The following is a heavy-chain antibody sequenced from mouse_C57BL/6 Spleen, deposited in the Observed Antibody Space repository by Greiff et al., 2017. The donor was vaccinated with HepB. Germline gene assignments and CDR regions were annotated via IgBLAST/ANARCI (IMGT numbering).Heavy chain of an antibody. Sequence: EVKVVESGGGLVKPGGSLKLSCAASGFTFSSYAMSWVRQTPEKRLEWVATISDGGSYTYYPDNVKGRFTISRDNAKNNLYLQMSHLKSEDTAMYYCARDRGYGYDGGAWFAYWGQGTLVTVSA. J-gene: IGHJ3*01. CDR3: ARDRGYGYDGGAWFAY. V-gene: IGHV5-4*01. D-gene: IGHD2-2*01. CDR2: ISDGGSYT. CDR1: GFTFSSYA.